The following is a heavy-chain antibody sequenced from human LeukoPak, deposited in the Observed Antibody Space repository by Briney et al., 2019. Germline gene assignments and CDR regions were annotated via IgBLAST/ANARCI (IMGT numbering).Heavy chain of an antibody. Sequence: SETLSLTCAVYGGSFSGYYWSWIRQPPGKGLEWIGEINHSGSTTYNPSLKSRVTISVDTSKNQFSLKLSSVTAADTAVYYCAKAEVLLDYWGQGTLVTVSS. CDR1: GGSFSGYY. CDR3: AKAEVLLDY. V-gene: IGHV4-34*01. D-gene: IGHD1-14*01. J-gene: IGHJ4*02. CDR2: INHSGST.